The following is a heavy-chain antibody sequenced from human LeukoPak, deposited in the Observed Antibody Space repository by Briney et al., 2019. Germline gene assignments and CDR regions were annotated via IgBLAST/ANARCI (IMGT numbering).Heavy chain of an antibody. V-gene: IGHV3-7*01. Sequence: TGGSLRLSCAASGFTFRSYRMTWVRQYPGKGLEWVANIKQDGSETYYADSVKGRFTISRDNAKRSLYLQMNSLRAEDTAVYYCARDGELGSTADAFDIWGQGTMVTVSS. J-gene: IGHJ3*02. CDR1: GFTFRSYR. CDR2: IKQDGSET. CDR3: ARDGELGSTADAFDI. D-gene: IGHD1-26*01.